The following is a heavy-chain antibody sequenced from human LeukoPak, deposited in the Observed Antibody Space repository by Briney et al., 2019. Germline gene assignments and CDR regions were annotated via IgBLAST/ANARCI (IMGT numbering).Heavy chain of an antibody. Sequence: ASVKVSCKASGYTFTGYYMHWVRQAPGQGLEWMGWINPNSGGTNYAQKLQGRVTMTTDTSTSTAYMELRSLRSDDTAVYYCARGNGDRYYYYYMDVWGKGTTVTISS. CDR3: ARGNGDRYYYYYMDV. V-gene: IGHV1-2*02. J-gene: IGHJ6*03. CDR2: INPNSGGT. D-gene: IGHD4-17*01. CDR1: GYTFTGYY.